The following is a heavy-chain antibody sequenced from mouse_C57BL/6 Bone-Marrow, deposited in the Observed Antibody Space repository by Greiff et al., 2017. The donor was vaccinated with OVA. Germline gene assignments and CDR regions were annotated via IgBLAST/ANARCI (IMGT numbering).Heavy chain of an antibody. CDR2: IDPSDSGT. CDR3: ARFYYYGSSYRGVDY. Sequence: QVQLKQPGAELVRPGSSVKLSCKASGYTFTSYWMHWVKQRPIQGLEWIGNIDPSDSGTHYNQKFKDKATLTVDKSSSTAYMQLSSLTSEDSAVYYGARFYYYGSSYRGVDYWGQGTTLTVSS. D-gene: IGHD1-1*01. V-gene: IGHV1-52*01. J-gene: IGHJ2*01. CDR1: GYTFTSYW.